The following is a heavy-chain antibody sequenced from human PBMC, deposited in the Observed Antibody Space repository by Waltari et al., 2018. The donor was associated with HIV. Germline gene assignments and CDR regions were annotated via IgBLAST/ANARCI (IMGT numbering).Heavy chain of an antibody. CDR2: ISPSGRAT. CDR1: GFGLGEFRGWA. Sequence: EVQIAESGGGSVQPGGSLRLSCAASGFGLGEFRGWAMSWVRQAPGRGLEWVSNISPSGRATYYADSVKGRFTISRDNDKNTVYLQMNSLRGDDTAIYYCARDPISTGWLEAEPGYWGQGTLVSVSS. V-gene: IGHV3-23*04. D-gene: IGHD6-13*01. J-gene: IGHJ4*02. CDR3: ARDPISTGWLEAEPGY.